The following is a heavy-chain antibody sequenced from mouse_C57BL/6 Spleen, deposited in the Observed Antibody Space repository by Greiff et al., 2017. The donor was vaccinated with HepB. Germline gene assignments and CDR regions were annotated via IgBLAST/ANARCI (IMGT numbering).Heavy chain of an antibody. J-gene: IGHJ2*01. CDR3: TSNGSSYYFDY. CDR2: IDPETGGT. V-gene: IGHV1-15*01. CDR1: GYTFTDYE. D-gene: IGHD1-1*01. Sequence: VQVVESVAELVRPGASVTLSCKASGYTFTDYEMHWVKQTPVHGLEWIGAIDPETGGTAYNQKFKGKAILTADKSSSTAYMELRSLTSEDSAVYYCTSNGSSYYFDYWGQGTTLTVSS.